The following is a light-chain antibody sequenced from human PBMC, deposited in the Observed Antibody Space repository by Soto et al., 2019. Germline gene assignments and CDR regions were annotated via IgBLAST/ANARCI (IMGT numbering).Light chain of an antibody. CDR3: SSYASRFI. Sequence: QSALTQPASVSGSPGQSITISCTGTSSDFDGYNYVSWYQQHPGKAPKLMIYDVSNRPSGVSNRFSGSKSGNTASLTISGLQAEDEADYYCSSYASRFIFGTGTKLTVL. CDR2: DVS. J-gene: IGLJ1*01. CDR1: SSDFDGYNY. V-gene: IGLV2-14*03.